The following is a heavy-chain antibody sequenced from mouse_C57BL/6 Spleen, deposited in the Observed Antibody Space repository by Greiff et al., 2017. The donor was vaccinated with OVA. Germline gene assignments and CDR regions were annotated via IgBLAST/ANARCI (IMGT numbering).Heavy chain of an antibody. D-gene: IGHD1-1*01. CDR3: AVYYYGSSPFDY. CDR2: ISYDGSN. Sequence: EVHLVESGPGLVKPSQSLSLTCSVTGYSITSGYYWNWIRQFPGNKLEWMGYISYDGSNNYNPSLKNRISITRDTSKNQFFLKLNSVTTEDTATYYCAVYYYGSSPFDYWGQGTTLTVSS. V-gene: IGHV3-6*01. J-gene: IGHJ2*01. CDR1: GYSITSGYY.